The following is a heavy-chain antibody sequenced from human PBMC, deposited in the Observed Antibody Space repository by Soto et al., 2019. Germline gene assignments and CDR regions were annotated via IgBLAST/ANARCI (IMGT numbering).Heavy chain of an antibody. CDR2: INPNSGGT. Sequence: QVQLVQSGAEVKKPGASVKVSCKASGYTFTGYYIHWVRQAPGQGLEWMGWINPNSGGTNYAQKFQGRVTMTRDTSISTAYMELSSLRSDDTAVYYCAREPYYDYVWGSYLGTIDYYGMDVWGQGTTVTVSS. CDR3: AREPYYDYVWGSYLGTIDYYGMDV. CDR1: GYTFTGYY. D-gene: IGHD3-16*02. V-gene: IGHV1-2*02. J-gene: IGHJ6*02.